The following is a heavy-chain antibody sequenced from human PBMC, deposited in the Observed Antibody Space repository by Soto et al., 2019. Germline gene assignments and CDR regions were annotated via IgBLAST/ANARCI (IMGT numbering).Heavy chain of an antibody. Sequence: GSLRLSFAASGFTFSSYLMSWVRQAPVKGLEWVANIKQDGREKYYVDSVKGRFTISRDNAKNSLYLQMNSLRAEDTAVYYCARDIPLYTRLLEWDIRYCGQRTLVTVSS. CDR3: ARDIPLYTRLLEWDIRY. J-gene: IGHJ4*01. V-gene: IGHV3-7*01. CDR2: IKQDGREK. D-gene: IGHD3-3*01. CDR1: GFTFSSYL.